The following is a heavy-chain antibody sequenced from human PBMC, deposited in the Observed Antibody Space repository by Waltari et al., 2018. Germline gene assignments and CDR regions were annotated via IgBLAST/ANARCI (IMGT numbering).Heavy chain of an antibody. CDR1: GGSFSGYY. Sequence: QVQLQQWGAGLLKPSETLSLTCAVYGGSFSGYYWSWIRQPPGKGLEWIGKINHSGSTNYNPSLKSRVTISVDTSKNQFSLKLSSVTAADTAVYYCARGRIGYCSGGSCYSNWFDPWGQGTLVTVSS. J-gene: IGHJ5*02. D-gene: IGHD2-15*01. V-gene: IGHV4-34*01. CDR3: ARGRIGYCSGGSCYSNWFDP. CDR2: INHSGST.